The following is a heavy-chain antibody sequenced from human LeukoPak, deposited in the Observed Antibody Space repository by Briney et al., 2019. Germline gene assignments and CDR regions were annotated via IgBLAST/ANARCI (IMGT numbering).Heavy chain of an antibody. CDR3: ARHPSETVFDY. CDR2: FYSSGST. CDR1: GFSISSPRYY. Sequence: SETLSLTCTVSGFSISSPRYYWSWIRQHPGRGLEWIGYFYSSGSTFYNPSLTRRITVSVDTSKNQFSLNLTSVTAAATAVYYCARHPSETVFDYWGQGILVTVSS. J-gene: IGHJ4*02. V-gene: IGHV4-31*03.